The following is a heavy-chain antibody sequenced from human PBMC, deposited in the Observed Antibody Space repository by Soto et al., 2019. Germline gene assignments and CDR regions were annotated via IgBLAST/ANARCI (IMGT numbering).Heavy chain of an antibody. CDR1: GGSFTYT. Sequence: QMHLVQRGAEVKKPGSSVKVSCKASGGSFTYTLSWVRQAPGQGLEWMGGIIPIFGTTNYAQKFQGRDTITADESPKTADMELSTLRSEDTGGYYCSRLHSRGTYGMDVWGQGTTVTVSS. CDR2: IIPIFGTT. D-gene: IGHD6-19*01. V-gene: IGHV1-69*01. CDR3: SRLHSRGTYGMDV. J-gene: IGHJ6*02.